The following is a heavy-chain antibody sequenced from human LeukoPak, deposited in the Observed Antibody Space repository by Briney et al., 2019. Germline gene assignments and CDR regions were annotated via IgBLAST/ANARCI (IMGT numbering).Heavy chain of an antibody. CDR1: GFTVSNNY. Sequence: GVPLRLLCTASGFTVSNNYMIWLRQSPGEGVEWVALIYSSGTTNYADSVEGRFPISRDSSNNTLYLQMTNVRVEDTAVYYCARDPPGIAASVSGGWGQGTLVTVSS. D-gene: IGHD6-13*01. CDR2: IYSSGTT. V-gene: IGHV3-53*01. CDR3: ARDPPGIAASVSGG. J-gene: IGHJ4*02.